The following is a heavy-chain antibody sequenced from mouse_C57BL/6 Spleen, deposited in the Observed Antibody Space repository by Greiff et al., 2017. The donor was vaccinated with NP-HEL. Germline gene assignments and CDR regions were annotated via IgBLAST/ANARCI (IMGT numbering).Heavy chain of an antibody. V-gene: IGHV5-9*01. Sequence: EVQLVESGGGLVKPGGSLKLSCAASGFTFSSYTMSWVRQTPEKRLEWVATISGGGGNTYYPDSVKGRFTISRDNAKNTRYLQMSSLRSEDTALYYCARRDFDYWGQGTTLTVSS. CDR1: GFTFSSYT. CDR2: ISGGGGNT. J-gene: IGHJ2*01. CDR3: ARRDFDY.